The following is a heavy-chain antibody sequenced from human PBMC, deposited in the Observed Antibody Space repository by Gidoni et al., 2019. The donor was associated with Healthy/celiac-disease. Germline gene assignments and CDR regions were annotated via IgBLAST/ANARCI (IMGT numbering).Heavy chain of an antibody. V-gene: IGHV4-39*01. CDR3: ARTFSMITFGGVSPFDY. J-gene: IGHJ4*02. D-gene: IGHD3-16*01. Sequence: QLQLQESGPGLVKPSETLSPTCTVSGGSISSSSYYWGWIRQPPGKGLEWIGSIYYSGSTYYNPSLKSRVTISVDTSKNQFSLKLSSVTAADTAVYYCARTFSMITFGGVSPFDYWGQGTLVTVSS. CDR2: IYYSGST. CDR1: GGSISSSSYY.